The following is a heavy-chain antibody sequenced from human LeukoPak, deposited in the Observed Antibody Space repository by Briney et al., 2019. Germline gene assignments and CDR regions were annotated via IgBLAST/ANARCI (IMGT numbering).Heavy chain of an antibody. D-gene: IGHD3-10*01. V-gene: IGHV4-39*01. CDR2: MYYTGST. CDR3: ARLTYYHGSGSYPWFDP. Sequence: SETLSLTCTVSGGSISSTTSLWGWLRQPPGKGLEWIGSMYYTGSTYYDPSLKSRVTISVDTSRDQFSLRLSSVTAADTAVYYCARLTYYHGSGSYPWFDPWGQGTLVIVSS. J-gene: IGHJ5*02. CDR1: GGSISSTTSL.